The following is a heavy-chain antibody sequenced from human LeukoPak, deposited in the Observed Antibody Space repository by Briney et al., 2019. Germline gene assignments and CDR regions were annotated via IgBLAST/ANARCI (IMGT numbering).Heavy chain of an antibody. CDR2: INHSGST. J-gene: IGHJ5*02. Sequence: SPSETLSLTCAVYGGSSSGYYWSWIRQPPGKGLEWIGEINHSGSTNYNPSLKSRVTISVDTSKNQFSLKLSSVTAADTAVYYCARARQSRGWFDPWGQGTLVTVSS. CDR1: GGSSSGYY. CDR3: ARARQSRGWFDP. V-gene: IGHV4-34*01.